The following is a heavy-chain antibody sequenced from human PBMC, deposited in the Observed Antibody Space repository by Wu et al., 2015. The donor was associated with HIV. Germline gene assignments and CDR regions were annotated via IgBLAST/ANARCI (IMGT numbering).Heavy chain of an antibody. D-gene: IGHD3-22*01. V-gene: IGHV1-8*01. CDR3: AREFHYDTSGYYYRIHNWFDP. J-gene: IGHJ5*02. Sequence: QVQLVQSGAEVKKPGASVKVSCKASGYTFTDYDIIWVRQAAGQGLEWVGWMNPNSGNTEYAQKFQGRVTMTRNTAISTAYMEVSSLRSEDTAVYFCAREFHYDTSGYYYRIHNWFDPWGQGTLVTVSS. CDR1: GYTFTDYD. CDR2: MNPNSGNT.